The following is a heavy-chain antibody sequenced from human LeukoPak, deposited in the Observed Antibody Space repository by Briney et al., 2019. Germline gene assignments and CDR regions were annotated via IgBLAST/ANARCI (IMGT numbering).Heavy chain of an antibody. CDR1: GFTFSAYW. D-gene: IGHD5/OR15-5a*01. CDR3: AKDMSTVHTSCFFYY. J-gene: IGHJ4*02. Sequence: WGSLRLSCVASGFTFSAYWMYWVRQGPGKGLVWVSRINTDGSSTSYADSVKGRFTISRDNAKNSLYLQMNSLRAEDTDLYDCAKDMSTVHTSCFFYYWGQGALVSV. V-gene: IGHV3-74*01. CDR2: INTDGSST.